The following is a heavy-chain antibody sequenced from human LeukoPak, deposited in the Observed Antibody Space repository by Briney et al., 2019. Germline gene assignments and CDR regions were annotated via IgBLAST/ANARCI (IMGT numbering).Heavy chain of an antibody. D-gene: IGHD3-22*01. J-gene: IGHJ5*02. CDR2: IYYSGST. CDR1: GGSISSYD. CDR3: ARERVWDYYDSSGMNSFDP. V-gene: IGHV4-59*12. Sequence: SETLSLTCTVSGGSISSYDWSWIRQPPGKGLEWIGYIYYSGSTNYNPSLKSRVTISVDTSKNQFSLKLSSVTAADTAVYYCARERVWDYYDSSGMNSFDPWGQGTLVTVSS.